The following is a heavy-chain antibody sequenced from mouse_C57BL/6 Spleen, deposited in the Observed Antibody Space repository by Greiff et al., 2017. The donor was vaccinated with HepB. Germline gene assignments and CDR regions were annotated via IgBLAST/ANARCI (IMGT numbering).Heavy chain of an antibody. CDR2: IYPRSGNT. V-gene: IGHV1-81*01. Sequence: VKLMESGAELARPGASVKLSCKASGYTFTSYGISWVKQRTGQGLEWIGEIYPRSGNTYYNEKFKGKATLTADKSSSTAYMELRSLTSEDSAVYFCARWGVTEGYWYFDVWGTGTTVTVSS. J-gene: IGHJ1*03. CDR1: GYTFTSYG. CDR3: ARWGVTEGYWYFDV. D-gene: IGHD2-2*01.